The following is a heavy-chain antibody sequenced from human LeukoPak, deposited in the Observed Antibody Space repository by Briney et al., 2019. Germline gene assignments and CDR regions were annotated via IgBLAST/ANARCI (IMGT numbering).Heavy chain of an antibody. CDR1: GFTFSGYW. D-gene: IGHD6-19*01. V-gene: IGHV3-74*01. Sequence: GGSLRLSCAASGFTFSGYWMHWVRQAPGKGLVWVSRINSDGSSTSYADSVKGRFTISRDSAKNTLYLQMNSLRAEDTAVYYCARDTSSGWYFDYWGQGTLVTVSS. CDR3: ARDTSSGWYFDY. CDR2: INSDGSST. J-gene: IGHJ4*02.